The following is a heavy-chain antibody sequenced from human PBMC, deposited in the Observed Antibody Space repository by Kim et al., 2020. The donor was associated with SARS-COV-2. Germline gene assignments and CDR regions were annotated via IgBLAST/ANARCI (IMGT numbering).Heavy chain of an antibody. V-gene: IGHV4-4*02. CDR1: GGSISSSNW. CDR3: ARRPDSGYYRYFDY. J-gene: IGHJ4*02. Sequence: SETLSLTCAVSGGSISSSNWWSWVRQPPGKGLEWIGEIYHSGSTNYNPSLKSRVTISVDKSKNQFSLKLSSVTAADTAVYYCARRPDSGYYRYFDYWGQGTLVTVSS. CDR2: IYHSGST. D-gene: IGHD5-12*01.